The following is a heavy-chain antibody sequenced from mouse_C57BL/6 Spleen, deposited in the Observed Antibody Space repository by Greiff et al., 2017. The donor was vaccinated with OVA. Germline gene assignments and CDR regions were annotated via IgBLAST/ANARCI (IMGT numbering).Heavy chain of an antibody. CDR1: GYTFTSYW. D-gene: IGHD2-4*01. Sequence: QVQLQQPGAELVRPGSSVKLSCKASGYTFTSYWMHWVKQRPVQGLEWIGNIDPSDSDTHYNQKFKDKATLTVDKSSSTAYMQLSSLTSEDSAVYYCARWDYGDYWGQGTTLTVSS. CDR3: ARWDYGDY. CDR2: IDPSDSDT. V-gene: IGHV1-52*01. J-gene: IGHJ2*01.